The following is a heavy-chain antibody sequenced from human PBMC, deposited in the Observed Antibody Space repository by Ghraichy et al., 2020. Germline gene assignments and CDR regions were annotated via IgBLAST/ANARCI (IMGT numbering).Heavy chain of an antibody. CDR3: ARRPHCITTGCYGGGFHFDS. CDR1: GYPISSGYY. Sequence: SETLSLTCTVSGYPISSGYYWGWVRQPPGKGLEWIGSIDHSGSSYYNPSLKSRVTISVDTSKNQFSLKLPSVTAADTAVYYCARRPHCITTGCYGGGFHFDSWGQGTLVTVSS. CDR2: IDHSGSS. D-gene: IGHD2-2*01. V-gene: IGHV4-38-2*02. J-gene: IGHJ4*02.